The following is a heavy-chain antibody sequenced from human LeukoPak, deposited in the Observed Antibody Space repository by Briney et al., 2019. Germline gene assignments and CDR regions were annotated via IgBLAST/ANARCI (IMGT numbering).Heavy chain of an antibody. CDR2: ICYDGSNQ. Sequence: GGSLRLSCTASGFTFSNYGMHWVRQAPNKGLEWVAIICYDGSNQYYADSVKGRFTVSRGSSKNTMYLQMNSLRAEDTAVYYCARDSELKVGGSFDYWGQGTLVTVSS. V-gene: IGHV3-33*01. D-gene: IGHD3-16*01. J-gene: IGHJ4*02. CDR1: GFTFSNYG. CDR3: ARDSELKVGGSFDY.